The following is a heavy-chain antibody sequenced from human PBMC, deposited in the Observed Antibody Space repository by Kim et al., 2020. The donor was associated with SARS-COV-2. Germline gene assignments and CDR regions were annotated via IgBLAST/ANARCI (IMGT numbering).Heavy chain of an antibody. V-gene: IGHV3-7*03. CDR1: GFTFRSYW. D-gene: IGHD6-13*01. CDR3: ARDGILSYTSSWDY. Sequence: PGGSLRLSCAASGFTFRSYWMSWVRQAPRKGLEWVANIKEDGSVKQYVDSVKGRFTISRDNAGNSLYLQLNSLRADDTATYYCARDGILSYTSSWDYWGQGSLVTVSS. CDR2: IKEDGSVK. J-gene: IGHJ4*02.